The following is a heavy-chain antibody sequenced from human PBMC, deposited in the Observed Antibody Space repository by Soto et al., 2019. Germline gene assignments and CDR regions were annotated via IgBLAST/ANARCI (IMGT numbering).Heavy chain of an antibody. J-gene: IGHJ3*02. Sequence: QMQLAESGGNVVQPGRSLRLSCVASGFTFRSFGMHWVRQAPGKGLEWVATITHAGNKEYYADTVKGRFTVSRDNSRDTIYLEMNSVRADDAAVYYRAKDMGTSPRPPDSLDIWGQGRVVTVSS. CDR3: AKDMGTSPRPPDSLDI. V-gene: IGHV3-30*18. D-gene: IGHD7-27*01. CDR2: ITHAGNKE. CDR1: GFTFRSFG.